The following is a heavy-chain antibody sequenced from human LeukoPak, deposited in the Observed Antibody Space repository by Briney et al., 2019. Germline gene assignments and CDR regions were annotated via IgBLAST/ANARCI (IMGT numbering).Heavy chain of an antibody. D-gene: IGHD5-24*01. V-gene: IGHV1-8*01. Sequence: GASVKVSCKASGYTFTSYDINWVRQATGQGLEWMGWMNPNSGNTGYAQKFQGRVTMTRNTSISTAYMELSSLRSEDTAVYYCASTMAARRRGCYYMDVWGKGTTVTVSS. CDR1: GYTFTSYD. J-gene: IGHJ6*03. CDR3: ASTMAARRRGCYYMDV. CDR2: MNPNSGNT.